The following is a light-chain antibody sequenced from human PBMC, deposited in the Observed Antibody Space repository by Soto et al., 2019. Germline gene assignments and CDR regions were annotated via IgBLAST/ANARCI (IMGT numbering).Light chain of an antibody. CDR3: LQNYRAPWT. Sequence: AIQMTQSPSSLSASVGDRVTITCRASQAIGNDLAWYQQIPGKAPKLLIYAASRLQSGVPSQFSGSGSGSDFTLTISSLQPEDFATYYCLQNYRAPWTFGPGTKVEMK. CDR1: QAIGND. V-gene: IGKV1-6*01. CDR2: AAS. J-gene: IGKJ1*01.